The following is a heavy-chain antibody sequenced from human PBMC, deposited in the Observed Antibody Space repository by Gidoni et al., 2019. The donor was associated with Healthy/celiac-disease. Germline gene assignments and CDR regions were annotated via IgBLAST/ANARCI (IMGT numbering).Heavy chain of an antibody. CDR2: ISSSSSTI. D-gene: IGHD2-2*01. Sequence: EVQLVESGGGLVQPGGSLRPSCAASGFTFSSYSMNWVRQAPGTGLEWVSYISSSSSTIYYADSVKGRFTISRDNAKNSLYLQMNSLRAEDTAVYYCARDRDIVVVPAAIFYYGMDVWGQGTTVTVSS. J-gene: IGHJ6*02. CDR1: GFTFSSYS. V-gene: IGHV3-48*01. CDR3: ARDRDIVVVPAAIFYYGMDV.